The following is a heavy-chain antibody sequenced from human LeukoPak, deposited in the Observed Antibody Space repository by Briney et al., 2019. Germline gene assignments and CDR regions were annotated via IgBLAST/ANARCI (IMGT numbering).Heavy chain of an antibody. CDR3: ARDLSAGDYYYGMDV. Sequence: ASVNVSCKVSGYTLTELSMHWVRQAPGQGLEWMGWINPNSGGTNYAQKFQGWVTMTRDTSISTAYMELSRLRSDDTAVYYCARDLSAGDYYYGMDVWGQGTTVTVSS. CDR1: GYTLTELS. D-gene: IGHD3-10*01. J-gene: IGHJ6*02. V-gene: IGHV1-2*04. CDR2: INPNSGGT.